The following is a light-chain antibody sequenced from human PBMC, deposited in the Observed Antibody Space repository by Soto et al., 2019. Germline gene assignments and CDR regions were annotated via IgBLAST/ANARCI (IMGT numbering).Light chain of an antibody. CDR2: GAS. CDR1: QSVSSSY. Sequence: EIVLTQSPGTLSLSPGERATLSCRASQSVSSSYLAWYQQKPGQAPRLLIYGASSRATGIPDRFSGSGSGTDFTLTINRLEPEDFAVYYCQQYGSSPHWTFGQGTKVEIK. CDR3: QQYGSSPHWT. J-gene: IGKJ1*01. V-gene: IGKV3-20*01.